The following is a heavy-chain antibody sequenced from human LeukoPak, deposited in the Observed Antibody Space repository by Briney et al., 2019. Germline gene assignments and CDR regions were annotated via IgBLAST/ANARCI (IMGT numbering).Heavy chain of an antibody. CDR1: GGSISSYY. CDR3: ARQDIVVVPAAAWDYYYYMDV. J-gene: IGHJ6*03. D-gene: IGHD2-2*01. V-gene: IGHV4-59*08. Sequence: PSETLSLTCTVSGGSISSYYWSWIRQPPGKELEWIGYIYYSGSTSYNPPLKSRVTISVDTSKNQFSLKLSSVSAADTAVYYCARQDIVVVPAAAWDYYYYMDVWGKGTTVTVS. CDR2: IYYSGST.